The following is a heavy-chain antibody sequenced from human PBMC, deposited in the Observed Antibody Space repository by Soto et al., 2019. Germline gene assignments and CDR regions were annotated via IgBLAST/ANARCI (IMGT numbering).Heavy chain of an antibody. J-gene: IGHJ6*02. CDR1: WDSVSSSSVA. Sequence: QTXSLTFFISWDSVSSSSVAWNWVRQSPSRVLEWLGRTYYRSRWYSDFAVSVRGRIVINADTSKNQFSLQLNSVTPEDTAVYFCARSEEDSDYYYYGLDVWGQGPTVTVSS. D-gene: IGHD2-15*01. CDR3: ARSEEDSDYYYYGLDV. CDR2: TYYRSRWYS. V-gene: IGHV6-1*01.